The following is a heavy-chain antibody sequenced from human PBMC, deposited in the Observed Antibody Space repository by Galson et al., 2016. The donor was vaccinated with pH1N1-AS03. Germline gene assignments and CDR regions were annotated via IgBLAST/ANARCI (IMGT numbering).Heavy chain of an antibody. CDR2: ISSSGRTI. CDR1: GFTLSDYY. D-gene: IGHD6-13*01. J-gene: IGHJ4*02. Sequence: SLRLSCAASGFTLSDYYINWVRQAPGKGLEWLSYISSSGRTIYYADSVKGRFTISRDNAKNSVDLQMNSLRVEDTAVYYCARAEESRWHVFDDWGQGTLVTVSS. V-gene: IGHV3-11*04. CDR3: ARAEESRWHVFDD.